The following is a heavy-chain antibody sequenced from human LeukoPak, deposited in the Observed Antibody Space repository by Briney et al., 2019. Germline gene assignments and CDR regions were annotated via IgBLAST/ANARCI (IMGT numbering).Heavy chain of an antibody. Sequence: GASVKVSCKASGYTFSDYDVNWVRQAPGQGLGWMGWMNPTSGDTGYAQKFQGRVTITRSMSKNTAYMELSRLRSEDTAVYFCARVVMKAFYYYYMDVWGKGTTIIISS. V-gene: IGHV1-8*01. J-gene: IGHJ6*03. CDR2: MNPTSGDT. CDR1: GYTFSDYD. CDR3: ARVVMKAFYYYYMDV. D-gene: IGHD2-21*01.